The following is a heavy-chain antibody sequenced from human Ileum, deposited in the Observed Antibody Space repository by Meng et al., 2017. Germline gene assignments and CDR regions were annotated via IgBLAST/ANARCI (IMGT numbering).Heavy chain of an antibody. Sequence: HVPLLQWGAGLLKPSETLSLPCVVYGGSCSVYYWSWIRQPPGKGLEWIGEINHSGSTNYNPSLKSRVTISVDTSKNQFSLKLSSVTPADTAVYYCTRDGGLRNWFDSWGQGTLVTVSS. V-gene: IGHV4-34*01. D-gene: IGHD5-12*01. CDR1: GGSCSVYY. CDR3: TRDGGLRNWFDS. J-gene: IGHJ5*01. CDR2: INHSGST.